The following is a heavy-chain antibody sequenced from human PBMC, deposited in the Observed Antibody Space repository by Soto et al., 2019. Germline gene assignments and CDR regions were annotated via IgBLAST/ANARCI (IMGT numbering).Heavy chain of an antibody. V-gene: IGHV4-4*02. D-gene: IGHD6-13*01. CDR3: VTMNSSRLY. Sequence: QVQLQESGPGLVTPSGTLSLTCAVSGVSISSHDWWTGVRQPPGKGLEWIGESHQSGTTNSNSSLERRVTLLVDKLKLQFSLKLSFVTVACTAVHFRVTMNSSRLYGGLGTLVPVSS. CDR1: GVSISSHDW. CDR2: SHQSGTT. J-gene: IGHJ4*02.